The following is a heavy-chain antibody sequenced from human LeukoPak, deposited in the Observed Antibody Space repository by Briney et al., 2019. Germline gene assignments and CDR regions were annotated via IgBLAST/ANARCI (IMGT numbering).Heavy chain of an antibody. CDR2: IYDSGST. CDR1: GVSISIYY. CDR3: VRDRELNY. J-gene: IGHJ4*02. V-gene: IGHV4-59*01. Sequence: SETLSLTCTVSGVSISIYYWSWIRQPPGKGLEWIGYIYDSGSTSYNPSLKSRATISADTSKNQFSLKLSSVTAADTAVYYCVRDRELNYWGQGTLVTVSS. D-gene: IGHD1-7*01.